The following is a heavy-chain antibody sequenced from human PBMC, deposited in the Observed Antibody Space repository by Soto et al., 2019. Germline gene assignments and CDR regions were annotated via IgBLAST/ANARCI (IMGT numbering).Heavy chain of an antibody. V-gene: IGHV4-59*08. CDR2: IYYSGTT. CDR1: GGSISGYF. CDR3: ARTIAAAGTNTGAYFNY. Sequence: PSETLSLTCTVSGGSISGYFWSWIRQPPGKGLEWIGFIYYSGTTSYNPSLKSRVTISVDTSKSQFSLGLSSVTAADTAVYYCARTIAAAGTNTGAYFNYWGQGALVTVSS. D-gene: IGHD6-25*01. J-gene: IGHJ4*02.